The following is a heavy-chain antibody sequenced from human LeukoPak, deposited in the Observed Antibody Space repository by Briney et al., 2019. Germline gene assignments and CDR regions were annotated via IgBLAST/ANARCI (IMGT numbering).Heavy chain of an antibody. J-gene: IGHJ4*02. Sequence: SETLSLTCTVSGGSISSYYWSWIRQPPGKGLEWIGYIYYSGSTNYNPSLKSRVTISVDTSKNQFSLKLSSVTAADTAVYYCARGIAPFDYWGQGTLVTVSS. CDR1: GGSISSYY. CDR3: ARGIAPFDY. V-gene: IGHV4-59*01. CDR2: IYYSGST. D-gene: IGHD6-13*01.